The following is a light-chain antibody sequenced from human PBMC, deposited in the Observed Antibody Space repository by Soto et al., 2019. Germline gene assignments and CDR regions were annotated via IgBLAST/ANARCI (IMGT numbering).Light chain of an antibody. J-gene: IGKJ2*01. CDR2: KAS. CDR3: QQYHSYSYT. Sequence: DIPMTQSPSTLSASVGDRVTITCRASQGISSWLAWYQQKPGKAPKLLIYKASSLESGVPSRFSGSGSGTEFTLTISSLQPDDFATYYCQQYHSYSYTFGQGTKLEIK. CDR1: QGISSW. V-gene: IGKV1-5*03.